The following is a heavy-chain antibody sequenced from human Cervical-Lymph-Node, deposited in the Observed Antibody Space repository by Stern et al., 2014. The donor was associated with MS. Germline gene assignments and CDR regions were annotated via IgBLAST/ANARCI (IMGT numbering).Heavy chain of an antibody. CDR1: GGSISSGSYY. Sequence: QVQLQESGPGLVKPSQTLSLTCTVSGGSISSGSYYWSWIRQPAGKGLEWIGRIYTSGSTNYNPSLKSRVPISVDPSKTQFPLKLSSVTAADTAVYYCARAEQRIDIVVVSWFDPWGQGTLVTVSS. D-gene: IGHD2-2*01. CDR3: ARAEQRIDIVVVSWFDP. CDR2: IYTSGST. V-gene: IGHV4-61*02. J-gene: IGHJ5*02.